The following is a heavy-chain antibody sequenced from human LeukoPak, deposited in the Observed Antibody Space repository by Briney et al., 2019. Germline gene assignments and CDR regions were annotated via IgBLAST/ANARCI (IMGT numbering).Heavy chain of an antibody. V-gene: IGHV3-30*02. J-gene: IGHJ4*02. Sequence: GGSLRLSCAASRFTFSTYGMFWVRQAPGKELEWVTYIRYDGSVKSYADSVKGRFTISRDNSKNTLYLQMSSLRAEDTAVYYCAKISAGVAVRGYFDSWGQGTLVTVSS. CDR1: RFTFSTYG. CDR2: IRYDGSVK. CDR3: AKISAGVAVRGYFDS. D-gene: IGHD6-19*01.